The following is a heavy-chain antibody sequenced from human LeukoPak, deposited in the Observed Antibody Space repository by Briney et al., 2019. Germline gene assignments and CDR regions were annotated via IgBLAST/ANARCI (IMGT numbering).Heavy chain of an antibody. CDR1: GFTFSSYG. J-gene: IGHJ4*02. CDR3: AKFPAVRSSAEFDFDY. D-gene: IGHD6-6*01. Sequence: PGGSLRLSCAASGFTFSSYGMHWVRQAPGKGLEWVAFIRYDGSNKYYADSVKGRFTISRDNSKNTLYLQMNSLRAEDTAVYYCAKFPAVRSSAEFDFDYWGQGTLVTVSS. V-gene: IGHV3-30*02. CDR2: IRYDGSNK.